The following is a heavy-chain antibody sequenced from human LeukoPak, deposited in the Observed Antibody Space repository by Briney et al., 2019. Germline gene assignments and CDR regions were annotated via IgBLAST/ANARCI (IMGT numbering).Heavy chain of an antibody. D-gene: IGHD6-19*01. CDR1: GGSISSGGYY. CDR2: IYYSGST. Sequence: SQTLSFTCTVSGGSISSGGYYWSWIRQHPGKGLEWIGYIYYSGSTYYNPSLKSRVTISVDTSKNQVSLKLSSVTAADTAVYYCARILIAVAGTRAFDIWGQGTMVTVSS. J-gene: IGHJ3*02. V-gene: IGHV4-31*03. CDR3: ARILIAVAGTRAFDI.